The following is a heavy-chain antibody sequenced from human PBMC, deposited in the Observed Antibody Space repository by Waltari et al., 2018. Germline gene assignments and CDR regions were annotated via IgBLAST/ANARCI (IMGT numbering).Heavy chain of an antibody. D-gene: IGHD3-10*01. V-gene: IGHV3-53*01. CDR1: GLAVSTDK. Sequence: ELVESGGGVIQPGGSLRLSCVASGLAVSTDKMSWVCHAPGKGLEWVSIIYSGGTTYYADSVKGRFTISRDNSKNTVYLQMNSLRAEDTAVYYCARDWLGPGGVPDVWGKGTTVTVSS. CDR2: IYSGGTT. J-gene: IGHJ6*04. CDR3: ARDWLGPGGVPDV.